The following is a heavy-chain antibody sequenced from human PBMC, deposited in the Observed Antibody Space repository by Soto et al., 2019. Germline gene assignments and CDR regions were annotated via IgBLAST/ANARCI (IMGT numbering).Heavy chain of an antibody. CDR3: AKTQAGYSYGYVDY. CDR1: GFTFSSYA. Sequence: GGSLRLSCAASGFTFSSYAMSWVRQAPGKGLEWVSAISGSGGSTYYADSVKGRFTISRDNSKNTLYLQMNSLRAEDTAVYYCAKTQAGYSYGYVDYWGQGTLVTVSS. V-gene: IGHV3-23*01. CDR2: ISGSGGST. J-gene: IGHJ4*02. D-gene: IGHD5-18*01.